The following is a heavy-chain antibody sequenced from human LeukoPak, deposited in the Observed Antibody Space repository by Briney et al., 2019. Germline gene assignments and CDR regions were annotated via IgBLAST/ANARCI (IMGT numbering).Heavy chain of an antibody. J-gene: IGHJ5*02. Sequence: ASVKVSCKASGGTFSSYAISWVRQAPGQGLEWMGGIIPIFGTANYAQKFQGRVTITTDESTSTAYMELSSLRSEDTAVYYCARDHTNIAAAGTFDPWGQGTLVNVSS. CDR1: GGTFSSYA. D-gene: IGHD6-13*01. CDR3: ARDHTNIAAAGTFDP. V-gene: IGHV1-69*05. CDR2: IIPIFGTA.